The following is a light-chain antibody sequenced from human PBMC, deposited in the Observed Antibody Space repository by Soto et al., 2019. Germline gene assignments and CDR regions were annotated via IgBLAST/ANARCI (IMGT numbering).Light chain of an antibody. V-gene: IGLV2-8*01. CDR2: EVS. Sequence: QSVLTQPPSASGSPVQSVTISFTGTSSDVGGYNYVSCYQQYPGEAPKLMIYEVSKRPSGVPDRFSGSKSVNTASLTVSGLQAEDEADYYCSSYAGSNRVFGTGTKVTVL. CDR3: SSYAGSNRV. J-gene: IGLJ1*01. CDR1: SSDVGGYNY.